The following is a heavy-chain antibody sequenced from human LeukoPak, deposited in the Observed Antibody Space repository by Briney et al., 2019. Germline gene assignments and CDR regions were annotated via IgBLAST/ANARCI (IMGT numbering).Heavy chain of an antibody. Sequence: SETLSLTCTVSGGSISSGSYYWSWIRQPAGKGLEWIWRIYTSGSTNYNPSLKSRVTISVDTSKNQFSLKLSSVTAADTAVYYCARDSTTTVTIFDYWGQGTLVTVSS. CDR1: GGSISSGSYY. CDR3: ARDSTTTVTIFDY. CDR2: IYTSGST. D-gene: IGHD4-17*01. V-gene: IGHV4-61*02. J-gene: IGHJ4*02.